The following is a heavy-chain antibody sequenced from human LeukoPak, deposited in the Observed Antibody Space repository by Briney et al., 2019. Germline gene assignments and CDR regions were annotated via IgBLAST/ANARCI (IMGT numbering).Heavy chain of an antibody. V-gene: IGHV3-23*01. Sequence: GGSLRLSCAASGFTFSSYAMSWVRQAPGKGLEWVSAIRGSGDRTHYADSVKGRFTISRDNSKNTLYLQMNSLRAEDTAVYYCARDRAPPTSWYFDLWGRGTLVTVSS. D-gene: IGHD3-10*01. CDR3: ARDRAPPTSWYFDL. J-gene: IGHJ2*01. CDR1: GFTFSSYA. CDR2: IRGSGDRT.